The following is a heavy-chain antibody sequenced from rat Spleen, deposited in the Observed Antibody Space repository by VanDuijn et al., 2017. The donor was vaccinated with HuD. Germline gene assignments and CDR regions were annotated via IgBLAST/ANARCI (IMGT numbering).Heavy chain of an antibody. V-gene: IGHV5-20*01. J-gene: IGHJ2*01. D-gene: IGHD1-4*01. CDR3: TTGGLPGYFDY. Sequence: EVQLVESGGGLVQPGRSLKLSCTASGFTFSTFPMAWVRQAPEKGLEWVASISSGGDVTLYLDSAKGRFTISRDNAKTTLYVQMDSLRSEDTATYYCTTGGLPGYFDYWGQGVMVTVSS. CDR1: GFTFSTFP. CDR2: ISSGGDVT.